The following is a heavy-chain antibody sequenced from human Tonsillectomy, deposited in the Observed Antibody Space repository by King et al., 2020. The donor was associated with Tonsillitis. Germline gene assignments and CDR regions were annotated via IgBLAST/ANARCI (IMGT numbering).Heavy chain of an antibody. CDR3: TTDPVLLWFGEMVGWVDP. V-gene: IGHV3-15*01. CDR1: GFTFINAW. Sequence: QLVQSGGGLVKPGGSLRLSCAASGFTFINAWMSWVRQAPGKGLEWVGRIKSKTDGGTTDYAAPVKGRFTISRDDSKNTLYLQMNSLKTEDTAVNYCTTDPVLLWFGEMVGWVDPWGQGTLVTVSS. CDR2: IKSKTDGGTT. J-gene: IGHJ5*02. D-gene: IGHD3-10*01.